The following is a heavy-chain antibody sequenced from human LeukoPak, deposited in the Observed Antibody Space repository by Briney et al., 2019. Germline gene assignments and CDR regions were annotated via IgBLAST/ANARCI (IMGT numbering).Heavy chain of an antibody. CDR2: IYHSGST. CDR1: GGSISSGGYS. CDR3: AGHHPRNTVDF. V-gene: IGHV4-30-2*01. J-gene: IGHJ4*02. D-gene: IGHD2/OR15-2a*01. Sequence: IPSETLSLTRAVSGGSISSGGYSWSWIRQPPGKGLEWIGYIYHSGSTYYNPSLKSRVTISVDTSKNQFSLKLSSVTAADTAVYYCAGHHPRNTVDFWGQGTLVTVSS.